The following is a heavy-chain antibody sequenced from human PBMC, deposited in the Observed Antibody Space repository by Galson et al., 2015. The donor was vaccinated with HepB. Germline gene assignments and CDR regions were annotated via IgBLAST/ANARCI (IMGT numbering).Heavy chain of an antibody. CDR1: GFTFRSYS. CDR2: IGSTSSSI. V-gene: IGHV3-21*06. Sequence: SLRLSCAASGFTFRSYSMNWVRQAPGKGLEWVSSIGSTSSSIYYADSVKGRFTISRDNAENSLHLQMNSLRVEDTAVYYCTRVPWTVPGTFDYWGRGTLVTVSS. D-gene: IGHD1-26*01. J-gene: IGHJ4*02. CDR3: TRVPWTVPGTFDY.